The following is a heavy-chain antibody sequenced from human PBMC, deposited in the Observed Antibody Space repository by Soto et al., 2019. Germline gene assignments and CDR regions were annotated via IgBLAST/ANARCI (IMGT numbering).Heavy chain of an antibody. CDR3: ARHNGPLYVGYYYDMDV. CDR1: GGSISSSSYY. CDR2: IYYSRYT. V-gene: IGHV4-39*01. J-gene: IGHJ6*02. D-gene: IGHD3-16*01. Sequence: SETLSLTCTVSGGSISSSSYYWGWIRQPPGKGLLCIGSIYYSRYTYYNPSLKSRVTISVDTSKNQFSLKLSSVTAADTAVYYCARHNGPLYVGYYYDMDVWGQGTTVT.